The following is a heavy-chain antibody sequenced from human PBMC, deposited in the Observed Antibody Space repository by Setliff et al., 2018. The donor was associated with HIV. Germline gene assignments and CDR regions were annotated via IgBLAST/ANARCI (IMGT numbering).Heavy chain of an antibody. V-gene: IGHV2-5*02. CDR1: GFSLTTVGG. Sequence: SGPTLVNPTQTLTLTCTFSGFSLTTVGGVGWIRQPPGKALEWLALIYWDDDKRYSPSLKSRLTITKDTSKNQVVPTMTNMDPVDTATYYCAHTPTYYDILTGYWEFDPWGQGTLVTVSS. J-gene: IGHJ5*02. CDR3: AHTPTYYDILTGYWEFDP. CDR2: IYWDDDK. D-gene: IGHD3-9*01.